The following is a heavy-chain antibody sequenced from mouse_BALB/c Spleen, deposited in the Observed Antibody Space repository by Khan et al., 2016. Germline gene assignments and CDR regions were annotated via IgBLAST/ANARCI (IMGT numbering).Heavy chain of an antibody. V-gene: IGHV3-2*02. Sequence: EEQLQESGPGLVKPSQSLSLTCTVTVYSITSGYGWNWIRQFPGNKLEWMGYISYSGSTNYNPSLKSRISITRDTSKNQFFLQLNSVTTEDTATYYCARTARIKYWGQGTTLTVSS. CDR1: VYSITSGYG. J-gene: IGHJ2*01. D-gene: IGHD1-2*01. CDR3: ARTARIKY. CDR2: ISYSGST.